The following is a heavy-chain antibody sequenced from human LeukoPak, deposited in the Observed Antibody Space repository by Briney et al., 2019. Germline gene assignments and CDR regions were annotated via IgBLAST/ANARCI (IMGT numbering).Heavy chain of an antibody. CDR1: GFTFSSYW. J-gene: IGHJ6*03. Sequence: TGGSLRLSCAASGFTFSSYWMSWVRQAPGKGLEWVANIKQDGSEKYYVDSVKGRFTISGDNSKNTLYLQMNSLRTEDTAVYYCAREGKTYYYYMDVWGKGTTVTVSS. V-gene: IGHV3-7*01. CDR3: AREGKTYYYYMDV. CDR2: IKQDGSEK. D-gene: IGHD3-10*01.